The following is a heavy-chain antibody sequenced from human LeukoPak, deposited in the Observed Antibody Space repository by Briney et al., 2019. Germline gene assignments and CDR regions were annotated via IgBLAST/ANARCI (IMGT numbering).Heavy chain of an antibody. J-gene: IGHJ6*03. Sequence: GGSLRLSCAASGFTFSSYGMSWVRQAPGKGLEWVSAISSSTLKIYYADSVKGRFTISRDNSKNTLYLHMNSLRAEDTAVYYCARGGYSSSSYFYYYMDVWGKGTTVTVSS. CDR1: GFTFSSYG. CDR3: ARGGYSSSSYFYYYMDV. V-gene: IGHV3-23*01. CDR2: ISSSTLKI. D-gene: IGHD6-6*01.